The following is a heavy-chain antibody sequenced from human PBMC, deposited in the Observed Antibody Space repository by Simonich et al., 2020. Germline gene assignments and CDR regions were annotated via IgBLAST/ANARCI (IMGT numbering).Heavy chain of an antibody. CDR2: INPNVGAT. V-gene: IGHV1-2*02. J-gene: IGHJ2*01. D-gene: IGHD6-25*01. CDR3: ARGGLGHWYFDL. Sequence: QVQLVQSGAEVKKPGASVKVSCKASGYTFTGYYMHWVRQAPGQGLEGMVGINPNVGATNYDKKFQGRVTMTRDTSIITAYMELSRLRSDDTAVYYCARGGLGHWYFDLWGRGTLVTVSS. CDR1: GYTFTGYY.